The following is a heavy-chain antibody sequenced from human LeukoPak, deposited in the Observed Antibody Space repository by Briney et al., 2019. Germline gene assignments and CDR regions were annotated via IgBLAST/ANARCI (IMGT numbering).Heavy chain of an antibody. J-gene: IGHJ4*02. CDR2: IHQDGSET. CDR1: GFSFGIYW. CDR3: AGEGGGLDY. V-gene: IGHV3-7*01. Sequence: PGGSLRLSCAASGFSFGIYWMSWVRQAPGKGLEWVAYIHQDGSETYYADSVKGRFTISRDNAKNSLHLQMNSLRAEDTAVYYCAGEGGGLDYWGEGTQVAV. D-gene: IGHD3-16*01.